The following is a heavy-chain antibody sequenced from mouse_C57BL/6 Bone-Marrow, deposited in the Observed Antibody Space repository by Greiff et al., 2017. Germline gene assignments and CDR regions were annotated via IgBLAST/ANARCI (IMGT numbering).Heavy chain of an antibody. V-gene: IGHV1S132*01. Sequence: VQLVESGAELVRPGTSVKLSCKTSGYIFTSYWIHWVKQRSGQGLECIARIDPGTGCTYYNEKFKGQATLTADKSSSTAYMQISSLKSEDSAVYFCAREEITTYAMDYWGQGTSVTVSS. CDR2: IDPGTGCT. CDR1: GYIFTSYW. D-gene: IGHD1-1*01. J-gene: IGHJ4*01. CDR3: AREEITTYAMDY.